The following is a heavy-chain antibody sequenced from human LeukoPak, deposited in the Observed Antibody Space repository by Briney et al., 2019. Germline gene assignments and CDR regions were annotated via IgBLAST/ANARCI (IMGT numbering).Heavy chain of an antibody. CDR3: ARDPRRVEVTVDS. CDR1: GYTFTEYF. Sequence: ASVKVSCKSSGYTFTEYFIHWVRQAPGQGLEWMGWIDPKRGATNYAQKFRGRVTMTGDASISTVYMELSGLTSADSGVYWCARDPRRVEVTVDSWGQGTQVVVSS. D-gene: IGHD2-2*01. V-gene: IGHV1-2*02. J-gene: IGHJ5*01. CDR2: IDPKRGAT.